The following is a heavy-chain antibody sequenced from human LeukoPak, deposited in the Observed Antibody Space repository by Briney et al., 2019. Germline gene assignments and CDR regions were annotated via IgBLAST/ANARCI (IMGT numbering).Heavy chain of an antibody. V-gene: IGHV1-2*02. Sequence: GASVKVSCKASGYTFTGYYMHWVRQAPGQGLEWMGWINPNSGGTNYAQKFQGRVTMTRDTSISTAYMELSRLRSDDTAVYYCARDSAGGGGQNWFDPWGQGTLVTVSS. CDR1: GYTFTGYY. CDR2: INPNSGGT. D-gene: IGHD3-16*01. J-gene: IGHJ5*02. CDR3: ARDSAGGGGQNWFDP.